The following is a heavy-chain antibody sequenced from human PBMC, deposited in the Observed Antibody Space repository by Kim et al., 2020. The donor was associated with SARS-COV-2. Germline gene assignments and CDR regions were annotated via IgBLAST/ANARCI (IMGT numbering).Heavy chain of an antibody. J-gene: IGHJ6*02. Sequence: NPSLKSRVTISVDKSKNQFSLKLSSVTAADTAVYYCARSGEITNQYGMDVWGQGTTVTVSS. V-gene: IGHV4-4*02. D-gene: IGHD3-3*01. CDR3: ARSGEITNQYGMDV.